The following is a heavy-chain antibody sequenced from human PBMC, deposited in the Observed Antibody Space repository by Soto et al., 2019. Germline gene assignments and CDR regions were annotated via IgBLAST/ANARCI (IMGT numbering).Heavy chain of an antibody. V-gene: IGHV4-59*08. CDR2: IYYSGST. J-gene: IGHJ6*03. Sequence: SETLSLTCTVSGGSISSYYWSWIRQPPGKGLEWIGYIYYSGSTNYNPSLKSRVTISVDTSKNQFSLKLSSVTAADTAVYYCARHRVLRCTNGVCYTNYYYYMDVWGKGTTVTVSS. D-gene: IGHD2-8*01. CDR3: ARHRVLRCTNGVCYTNYYYYMDV. CDR1: GGSISSYY.